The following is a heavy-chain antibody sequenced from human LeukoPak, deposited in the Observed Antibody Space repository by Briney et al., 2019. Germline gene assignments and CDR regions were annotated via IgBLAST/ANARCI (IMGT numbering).Heavy chain of an antibody. CDR1: GFTFRSYG. J-gene: IGHJ6*03. D-gene: IGHD2-8*01. Sequence: GGSLRLSCAASGFTFRSYGMHWVRQAPGKGLEWVAYIQNDGSNEQYADSVKGRFSISRDSSKNLLYLQMNSLRAEDTAVYYCAKDRCSNGIGCYYYYMAVWGKGTTVTISS. V-gene: IGHV3-30*02. CDR3: AKDRCSNGIGCYYYYMAV. CDR2: IQNDGSNE.